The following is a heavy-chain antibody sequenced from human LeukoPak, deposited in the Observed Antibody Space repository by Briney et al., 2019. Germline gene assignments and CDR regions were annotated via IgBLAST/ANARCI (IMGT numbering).Heavy chain of an antibody. J-gene: IGHJ4*02. CDR1: GYTFTGYY. Sequence: ASVKVSCKASGYTFTGYYMHWVRQAPGQGLEWMGWINPNSGGTNYAQKFQGRVTMTRDTSISTAYMELSRLRSDDTAVYYCARARRFHYYGSGSYCDYWGQGTLVTVSS. D-gene: IGHD3-10*01. V-gene: IGHV1-2*02. CDR3: ARARRFHYYGSGSYCDY. CDR2: INPNSGGT.